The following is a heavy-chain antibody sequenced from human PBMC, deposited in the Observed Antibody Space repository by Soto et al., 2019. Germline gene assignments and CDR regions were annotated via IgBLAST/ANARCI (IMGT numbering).Heavy chain of an antibody. D-gene: IGHD5-18*01. V-gene: IGHV4-39*01. CDR3: ARQGGWIQLYENWFDP. CDR1: GRSISSSSYY. J-gene: IGHJ5*02. CDR2: IYDSGST. Sequence: QLQLQESGPGLVKPSETLSLTCTVSGRSISSSSYYWGWIRQPPGKGLEWIGSIYDSGSTYYNPSLKSRVTISVDTSKNQCSLKLSSVTAADTAVYYCARQGGWIQLYENWFDPWGQGTLVTVSS.